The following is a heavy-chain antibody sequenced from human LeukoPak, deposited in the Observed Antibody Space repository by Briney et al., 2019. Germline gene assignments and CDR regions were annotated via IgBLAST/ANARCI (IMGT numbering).Heavy chain of an antibody. CDR1: GFTVSSYA. J-gene: IGHJ4*02. CDR3: ARVSGWYRGGSDY. Sequence: GGSLRLSCAASGFTVSSYAMHWVRQAPGTGLEWVTIISYDGNNKYYADSVKGRFTISRDNSKNTLYLQMNSLRAEDTAVYYCARVSGWYRGGSDYWGQGTLVTVSS. D-gene: IGHD6-19*01. V-gene: IGHV3-30*04. CDR2: ISYDGNNK.